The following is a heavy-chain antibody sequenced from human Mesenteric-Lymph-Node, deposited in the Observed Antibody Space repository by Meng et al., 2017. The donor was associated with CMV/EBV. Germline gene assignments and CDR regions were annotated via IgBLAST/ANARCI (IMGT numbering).Heavy chain of an antibody. CDR2: IYYTGST. Sequence: SETLSLTCTVSGASISSNNYYWGWIRQPPGKGLEWIGTIYYTGSTYYNPSLKSRVTISVDTSKNQFSLKLSSVTAADTAVYYCARLWYDFYFDYWGQGTLVTVSS. CDR1: GASISSNNYY. CDR3: ARLWYDFYFDY. V-gene: IGHV4-39*01. J-gene: IGHJ4*02. D-gene: IGHD3-3*01.